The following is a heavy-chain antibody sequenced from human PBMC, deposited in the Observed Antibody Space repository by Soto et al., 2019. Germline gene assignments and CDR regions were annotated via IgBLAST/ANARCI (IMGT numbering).Heavy chain of an antibody. V-gene: IGHV1-69*12. J-gene: IGHJ1*01. CDR1: GGTFSSYA. CDR3: ARARPDAEYFQH. CDR2: IIHIFGTA. D-gene: IGHD6-6*01. Sequence: QVQLVQSGAEVKKPGSSVKVSCKASGGTFSSYAISWVRQAPGQGLEWMGGIIHIFGTANYAQKFQGRVTITADESTSTAYRELSSLTSEDTAVYYCARARPDAEYFQHWGQGTLVTVFS.